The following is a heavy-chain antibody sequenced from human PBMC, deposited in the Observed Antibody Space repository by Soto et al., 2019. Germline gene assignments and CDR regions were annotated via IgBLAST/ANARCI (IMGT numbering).Heavy chain of an antibody. CDR3: ERSYGDYGPGGMDV. Sequence: PTLGNPTQTLTLTCTFSGFSLSTSGMCVSWIRKHPGKALEWLARIDWDDDKYYSTSLKTRLTISKDTSKNQEVLTITNIDPEKTATYYCERSYGDYGPGGMDVWGQGTRVTVSS. CDR1: GFSLSTSGMC. CDR2: IDWDDDK. D-gene: IGHD4-17*01. V-gene: IGHV2-70*11. J-gene: IGHJ6*02.